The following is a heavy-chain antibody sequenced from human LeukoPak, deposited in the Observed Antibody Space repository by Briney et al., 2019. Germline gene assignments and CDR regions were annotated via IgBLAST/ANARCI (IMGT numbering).Heavy chain of an antibody. CDR1: GFTFSSYA. D-gene: IGHD3-22*01. CDR3: AKVGEYYYDSSGYYAEYFQH. Sequence: GGSLRLSCAASGFTFSSYAMSSVRQAPGKGLEWVSAISGSGGSTYYADSVKGRFTISRDNSKNTLYLQMNSLRAEDTAVYYCAKVGEYYYDSSGYYAEYFQHWGQGTLVTVSS. CDR2: ISGSGGST. V-gene: IGHV3-23*01. J-gene: IGHJ1*01.